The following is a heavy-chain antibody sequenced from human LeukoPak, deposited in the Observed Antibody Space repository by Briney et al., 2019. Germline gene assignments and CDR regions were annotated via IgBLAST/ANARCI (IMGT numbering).Heavy chain of an antibody. J-gene: IGHJ6*03. D-gene: IGHD5-18*01. CDR1: GFTVSSSY. V-gene: IGHV3-53*01. CDR3: ASQRGYSYGYYYYYMDV. CDR2: IYSGGSK. Sequence: PGGSLRLSCAASGFTVSSSYMSWVRQAPGRGLEWVSVIYSGGSKYYADSVKGRFTISRDNSKNTLYLQMNSLRAEDTAVYYCASQRGYSYGYYYYYMDVWGKGTTVTVSS.